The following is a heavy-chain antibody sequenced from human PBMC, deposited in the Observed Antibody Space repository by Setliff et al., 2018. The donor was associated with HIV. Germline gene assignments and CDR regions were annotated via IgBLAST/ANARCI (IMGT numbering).Heavy chain of an antibody. Sequence: GASVKVSCKASGYTLTDYYMHWVQQAPGKGLEWMGRVDPEDGETIYAEKFQGRVTITADTSTDTAYMELSSLRSEDTAVYYCATLGEIPDDYWGQGTLVTVSS. D-gene: IGHD3-16*01. J-gene: IGHJ4*02. CDR2: VDPEDGET. CDR3: ATLGEIPDDY. CDR1: GYTLTDYY. V-gene: IGHV1-69-2*01.